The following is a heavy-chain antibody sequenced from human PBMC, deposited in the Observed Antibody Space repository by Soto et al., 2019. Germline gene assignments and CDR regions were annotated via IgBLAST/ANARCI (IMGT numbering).Heavy chain of an antibody. CDR1: GGSISSGGCY. V-gene: IGHV4-31*03. J-gene: IGHJ6*02. CDR3: ARGSSIAGLYYGMDV. D-gene: IGHD6-6*01. CDR2: NYYSGIT. Sequence: QVPLQESGTGLVKPSQTLSLTCTVSGGSISSGGCYRTWIRQHPGKGLEWIGYNYYSGITYYNPSLKSRVTISLDTSKNQFSLKLSSVTAADTAVYYCARGSSIAGLYYGMDVWGQGTTVTVSS.